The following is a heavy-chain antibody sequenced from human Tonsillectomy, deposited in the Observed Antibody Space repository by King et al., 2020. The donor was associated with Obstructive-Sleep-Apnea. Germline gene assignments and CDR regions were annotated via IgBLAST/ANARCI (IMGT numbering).Heavy chain of an antibody. V-gene: IGHV4-31*03. J-gene: IGHJ4*02. Sequence: QLQESGPGLVKPSQTLSLTCTVSAGSLSSGTYYWTWIRHRPGKGLEWIGYIAYSGNSYYNPSLRSRVTISGDTSKNQFSLKLSSVTAADTAVYYCARDNSSGWYHYFDYWGQGTVVTVSS. CDR3: ARDNSSGWYHYFDY. CDR1: AGSLSSGTYY. CDR2: IAYSGNS. D-gene: IGHD6-19*01.